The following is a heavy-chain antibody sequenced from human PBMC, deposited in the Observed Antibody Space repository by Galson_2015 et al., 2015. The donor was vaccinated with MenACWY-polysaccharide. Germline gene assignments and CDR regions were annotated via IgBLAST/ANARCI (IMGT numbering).Heavy chain of an antibody. Sequence: SLRLSCAVSEITFNTYAMTWVRQAPGKGLEWVATISGSGFSTHHADSVKGRFTISRDNSKNTVFLLMNNLKAADTAVYYCAKNTSQAAGSAPYYYGLDVWGLGTTVTVSS. J-gene: IGHJ6*02. D-gene: IGHD6-13*01. CDR2: ISGSGFST. V-gene: IGHV3-23*01. CDR3: AKNTSQAAGSAPYYYGLDV. CDR1: EITFNTYA.